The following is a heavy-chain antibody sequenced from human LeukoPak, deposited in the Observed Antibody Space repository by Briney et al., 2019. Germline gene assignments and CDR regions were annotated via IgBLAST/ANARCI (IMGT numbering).Heavy chain of an antibody. Sequence: SETLSLTFTVSGGSISSYYWSWIRQPPGKGLEWIGYIYYSGSTNYNPSLKSRVTISVDTSKNQFSLKLSSVTAADTAVYYCARRRGYGAFDIWGQGTMVTVSS. D-gene: IGHD5-18*01. CDR2: IYYSGST. CDR3: ARRRGYGAFDI. J-gene: IGHJ3*02. V-gene: IGHV4-59*01. CDR1: GGSISSYY.